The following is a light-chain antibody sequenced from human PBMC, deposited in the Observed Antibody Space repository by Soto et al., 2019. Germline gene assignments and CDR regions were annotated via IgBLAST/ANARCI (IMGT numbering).Light chain of an antibody. CDR3: QQYYSYLTWP. CDR2: AAS. V-gene: IGKV1-8*01. J-gene: IGKJ1*01. CDR1: QGISSY. Sequence: AIRMTQSPSSFSASTGDRVTITCRASQGISSYLAWYQQKPGKAPKLLIYAASTLQSGVPSRFSGSGSGTDFTLTISCLQSEDFATYYCQQYYSYLTWPFGQGTKVDIK.